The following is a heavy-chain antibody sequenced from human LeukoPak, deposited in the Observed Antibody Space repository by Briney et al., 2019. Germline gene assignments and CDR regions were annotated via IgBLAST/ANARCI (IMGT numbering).Heavy chain of an antibody. J-gene: IGHJ4*02. Sequence: ASVKLSCKASGFTFSSYGISWVRQAPGQGLEWMAGIIPIFGTANYADTVQGRFTITADEATSTLYMQLNSLRAEDTAVYYCARESIGLDYWGQGTLVTVSS. CDR1: GFTFSSYG. CDR3: ARESIGLDY. V-gene: IGHV1-69*01. CDR2: IIPIFGTA. D-gene: IGHD2/OR15-2a*01.